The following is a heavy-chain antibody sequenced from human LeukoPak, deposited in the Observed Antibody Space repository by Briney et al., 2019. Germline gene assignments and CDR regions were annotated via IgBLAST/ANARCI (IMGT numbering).Heavy chain of an antibody. D-gene: IGHD2-15*01. CDR1: GGSINSDNYY. CDR2: IYSSGST. V-gene: IGHV4-61*02. Sequence: NPSETLSLTCTVSGGSINSDNYYWSWIRQPAGKGLEWIGRIYSSGSTNYNPSLKGRVTISLDTSKNQFSLKMSSVTAADTAVYYCASLSEYCSAGSCYLGWFDPWGQGTLVTVSS. CDR3: ASLSEYCSAGSCYLGWFDP. J-gene: IGHJ5*02.